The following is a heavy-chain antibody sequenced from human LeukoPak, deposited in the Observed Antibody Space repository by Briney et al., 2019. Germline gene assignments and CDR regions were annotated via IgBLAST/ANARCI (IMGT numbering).Heavy chain of an antibody. CDR2: INPNSGGT. CDR3: ARTDGYNGHYYYYYYMDV. V-gene: IGHV1-2*02. CDR1: GYTFTGYY. Sequence: ASVKVSCKASGYTFTGYYMHWVRQAPGQGLEWMGWINPNSGGTNYAQKFQGRVTMTRDTSISTAYMELSRLRSDDTAVYYCARTDGYNGHYYYYYYMDVWGKGTTVTVSS. J-gene: IGHJ6*03. D-gene: IGHD5-24*01.